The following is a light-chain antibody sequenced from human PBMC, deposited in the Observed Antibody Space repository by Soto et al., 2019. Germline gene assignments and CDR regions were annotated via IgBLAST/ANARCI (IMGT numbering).Light chain of an antibody. V-gene: IGKV3-15*01. J-gene: IGKJ5*01. CDR3: LQYDGWPLT. CDR1: QNVRND. CDR2: GAS. Sequence: DTVMTQSPVALSVSPGERATLSCRASQNVRNDLAWYQQKPGQAPRLLIYGASTRATGIPARFSGDGSGTEFTLTIGSLQSEDFVVYYCLQYDGWPLTFGQGTRLEIK.